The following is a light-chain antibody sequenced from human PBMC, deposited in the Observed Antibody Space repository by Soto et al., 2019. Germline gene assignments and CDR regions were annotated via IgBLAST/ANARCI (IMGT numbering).Light chain of an antibody. CDR3: SSYAGSNNYV. J-gene: IGLJ1*01. CDR2: EVS. Sequence: QSVLTQPPSASGSPGQSVTISCTGTSSDVGGYNYVSWYQQHPGKAPKFMIYEVSKRPSGVPDRFSGSKAGNTASLTVSGPQAEDEADYYCSSYAGSNNYVLGHGTKVT. V-gene: IGLV2-8*01. CDR1: SSDVGGYNY.